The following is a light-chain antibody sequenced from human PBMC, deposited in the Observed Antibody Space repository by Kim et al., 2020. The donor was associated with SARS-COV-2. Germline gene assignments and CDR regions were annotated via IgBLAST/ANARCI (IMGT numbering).Light chain of an antibody. CDR1: QSVRSSY. CDR3: QQYGNSRT. V-gene: IGKV3-20*01. CDR2: RAS. Sequence: EIVLTQSPGTLSSSPGERAALSCRASQSVRSSYLAWYQQKPGQAPRLLIYRASSRATGIPDRFSGSGSGTDFTLTISRLEPEDFAVYYCQQYGNSRTFGQGTKVDIK. J-gene: IGKJ1*01.